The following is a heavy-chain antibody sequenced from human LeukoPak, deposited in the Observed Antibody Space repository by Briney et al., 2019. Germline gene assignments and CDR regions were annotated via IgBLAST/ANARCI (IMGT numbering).Heavy chain of an antibody. J-gene: IGHJ6*03. Sequence: ASVKVSCKASGGTFSSYAISWVRQAPGQGLEWMGWISAYNGNTNYAQKLQGRVTMTTDTSTSTAYMELRSLRSDDTAVYYCARTPMVRGPYYYYMDVWGKGTTVTISS. V-gene: IGHV1-18*01. CDR3: ARTPMVRGPYYYYMDV. CDR2: ISAYNGNT. D-gene: IGHD3-10*01. CDR1: GGTFSSYA.